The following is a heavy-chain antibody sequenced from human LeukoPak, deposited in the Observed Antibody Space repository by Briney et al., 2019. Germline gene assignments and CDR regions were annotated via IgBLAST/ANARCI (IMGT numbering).Heavy chain of an antibody. J-gene: IGHJ5*02. Sequence: PSETLSLTCTVSGGSISSYYWSWIRQPPGKGPEWIGYIYYSGSTNYNPSLKGRVTISVDTSKNQFSLKLSFVTAADTAVYYCARDYGDHAWGQGTLVTVSS. CDR2: IYYSGST. CDR3: ARDYGDHA. CDR1: GGSISSYY. V-gene: IGHV4-59*01. D-gene: IGHD4-17*01.